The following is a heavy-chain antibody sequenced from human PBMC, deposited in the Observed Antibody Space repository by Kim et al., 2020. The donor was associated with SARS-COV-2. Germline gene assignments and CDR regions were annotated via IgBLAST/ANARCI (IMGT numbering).Heavy chain of an antibody. CDR3: AGHHMSSSGWYV. D-gene: IGHD6-19*01. Sequence: SETLSLTCTVSGGSISSSSCYWGWNRPPPGKGLDWIGTDCYSGNTNHTPSRKIRITIAVDTYKIHFYLKLVSVTAADAADYYCAGHHMSSSGWYV. CDR1: GGSISSSSCY. J-gene: IGHJ2*01. CDR2: DCYSGNT. V-gene: IGHV4-39*02.